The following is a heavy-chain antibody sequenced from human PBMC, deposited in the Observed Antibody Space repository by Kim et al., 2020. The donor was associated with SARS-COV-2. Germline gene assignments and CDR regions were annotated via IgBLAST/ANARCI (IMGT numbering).Heavy chain of an antibody. J-gene: IGHJ4*02. CDR3: AGGYDY. V-gene: IGHV3-33*01. CDR2: WYDGSNK. D-gene: IGHD3-22*01. Sequence: WYDGSNKYYADSGKGRFTISRDNSKNTLYLQMNSLSAEDTAVYYCAGGYDYWGQGTLVTVSS.